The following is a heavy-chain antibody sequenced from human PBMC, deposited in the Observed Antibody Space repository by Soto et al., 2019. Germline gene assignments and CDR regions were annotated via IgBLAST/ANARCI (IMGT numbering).Heavy chain of an antibody. CDR2: TIPLLNVA. V-gene: IGHV1-69*04. D-gene: IGHD5-12*01. J-gene: IGHJ4*02. CDR3: ARDSPIGSTFSGYDAIDS. CDR1: GYTFTSYD. Sequence: SVKVSCKASGYTFTSYDITWVRQAPGQGLEWMGRTIPLLNVADYAQDFQGRLTITADRSTSTTYMELTSLTSKDTAVYYCARDSPIGSTFSGYDAIDSWGQGTLVTSPQ.